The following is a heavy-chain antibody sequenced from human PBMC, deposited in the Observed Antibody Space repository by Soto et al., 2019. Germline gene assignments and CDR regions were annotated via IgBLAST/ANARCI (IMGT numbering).Heavy chain of an antibody. CDR3: AKIWYSSPGPQTMDV. V-gene: IGHV3-23*01. D-gene: IGHD6-19*01. CDR2: ISGSGGST. CDR1: GFTFSSYA. J-gene: IGHJ6*02. Sequence: GGSLRLSCAASGFTFSSYAMSWVRQAPGKGLEWVSAISGSGGSTYYADSVKGRFTISRDNSKNTLYLQMNSLRAEDTAVYYCAKIWYSSPGPQTMDVWCQGTTVTVSS.